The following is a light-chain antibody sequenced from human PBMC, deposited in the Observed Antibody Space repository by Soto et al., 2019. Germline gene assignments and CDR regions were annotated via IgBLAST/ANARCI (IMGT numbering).Light chain of an antibody. CDR1: QSISSY. V-gene: IGKV3-11*01. CDR3: QQRSDWS. J-gene: IGKJ2*01. CDR2: GAS. Sequence: EIVLTQSPATLSLSPGERASLSCRASQSISSYLAWYQQKPGQAPRLLIYGASNRATDIPARFSGSGSGTDFTLTISSLEPEDFAVYYCQQRSDWSFGQGTKLEIK.